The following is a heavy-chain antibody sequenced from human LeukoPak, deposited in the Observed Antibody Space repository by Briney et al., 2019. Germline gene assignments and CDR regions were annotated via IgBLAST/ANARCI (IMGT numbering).Heavy chain of an antibody. V-gene: IGHV4-39*07. CDR3: ARVYDFWSGYYDY. CDR2: IFYSGST. J-gene: IGHJ4*02. D-gene: IGHD3-3*01. CDR1: GGSISSSSYY. Sequence: PSETLSLTCTVSGGSISSSSYYWGWIRQPPGKGLEWIGSIFYSGSTYYNPSPKSRVTISVDTSKKEFSLKLSSVTAADTAVYYCARVYDFWSGYYDYWGQGTLVTVSS.